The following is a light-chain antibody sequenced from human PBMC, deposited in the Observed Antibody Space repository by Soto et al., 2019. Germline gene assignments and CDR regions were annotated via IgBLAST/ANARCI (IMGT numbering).Light chain of an antibody. CDR3: QQYGSSPWT. CDR1: QSVSSSY. Sequence: EIVLTQSPGTLSLSPGERATLSCRASQSVSSSYLAWYQRKPGQAPRLLIYGASSRAIGIPDRFSGSGSGTDFTLTISRLEPEDFAVYYCQQYGSSPWTFGQGTKVEIK. V-gene: IGKV3-20*01. CDR2: GAS. J-gene: IGKJ1*01.